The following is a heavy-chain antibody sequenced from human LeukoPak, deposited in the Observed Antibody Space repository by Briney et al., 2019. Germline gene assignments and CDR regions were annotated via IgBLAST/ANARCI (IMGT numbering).Heavy chain of an antibody. J-gene: IGHJ4*02. CDR1: GFTFSSYG. V-gene: IGHV3-33*06. CDR2: IWYDGSNK. CDR3: AKDGRSSGWPEV. Sequence: GGSLRLSCAASGFTFSSYGMHWVRQAPGEGLEWVAVIWYDGSNKYYADSVKGRFTISRDNSKNTLSLQMNSLRAEDTAVYYCAKDGRSSGWPEVWGQGTLVTVSS. D-gene: IGHD6-19*01.